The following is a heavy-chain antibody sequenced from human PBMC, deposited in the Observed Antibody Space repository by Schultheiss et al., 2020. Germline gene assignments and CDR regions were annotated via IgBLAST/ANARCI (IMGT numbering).Heavy chain of an antibody. CDR3: ARVEKSGSSSNNYYFDY. V-gene: IGHV4-61*08. J-gene: IGHJ4*02. D-gene: IGHD6-6*01. CDR2: IYYSGST. CDR1: GGSISSGGYY. Sequence: SQTLSLTCTVSGGSISSGGYYWSWIRQPPGKGLEWIGYIYYSGSTNYNPSLKSRVTISVDTSKNQFSLKLSSVTAADTAVYYCARVEKSGSSSNNYYFDYWGQGTLVTVSS.